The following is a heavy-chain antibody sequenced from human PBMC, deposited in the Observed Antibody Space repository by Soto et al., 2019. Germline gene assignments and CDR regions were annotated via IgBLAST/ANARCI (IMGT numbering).Heavy chain of an antibody. CDR3: AREVATVVTPGYFDC. CDR1: GFTFSDYY. Sequence: GGSLRLSCAASGFTFSDYYMSWIRQAPGKGLEWVSYISSSSSYINYADSVKGRFTISRDNAKNSLYLQMNSLRAEDTAVYYCAREVATVVTPGYFDCWGQGTLVTV. V-gene: IGHV3-11*06. D-gene: IGHD5-12*01. J-gene: IGHJ4*02. CDR2: ISSSSSYI.